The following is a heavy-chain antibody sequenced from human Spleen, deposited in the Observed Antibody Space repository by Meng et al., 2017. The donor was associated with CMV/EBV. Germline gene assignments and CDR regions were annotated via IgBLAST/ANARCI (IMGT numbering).Heavy chain of an antibody. CDR3: ARDNQAAGTHYYYYGMDV. CDR2: IIPIFGAG. V-gene: IGHV1-69*05. Sequence: SVQVSCTASGGAFSTYAISWVRQAPGQGLEWMGGIIPIFGAGFYAQRFQGRVTITTDESTGTAYMELSGLRSEDTAVYYCARDNQAAGTHYYYYGMDVWGQGTTVTVSS. J-gene: IGHJ6*02. D-gene: IGHD6-13*01. CDR1: GGAFSTYA.